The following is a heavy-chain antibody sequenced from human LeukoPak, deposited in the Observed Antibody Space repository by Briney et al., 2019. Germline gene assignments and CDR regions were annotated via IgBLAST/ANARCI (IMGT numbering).Heavy chain of an antibody. CDR1: GYTFTSYG. J-gene: IGHJ4*02. D-gene: IGHD3-22*01. CDR3: ARSMIVVDEFDY. Sequence: ASVKVSCKASGYTFTSYGISWVRQAPGQGLEWMGWISAYNGNTNYAQKLQGRVTITRDTSASTAYMELSSLRSEDTAVYYCARSMIVVDEFDYWGQGTLVTVSS. V-gene: IGHV1-18*01. CDR2: ISAYNGNT.